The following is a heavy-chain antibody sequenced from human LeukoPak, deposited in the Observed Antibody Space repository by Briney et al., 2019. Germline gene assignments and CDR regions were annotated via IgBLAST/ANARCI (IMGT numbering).Heavy chain of an antibody. Sequence: PSQTLSLTCTVSGGSISSGSYYWRWIRQPAGKGLEWIGRIYTSGSTNYNPSLKSRVTISVDTSKNQFSLKLSSVTAADTAVYYCAREGVASPGDYWGQGTLVTVSS. CDR2: IYTSGST. J-gene: IGHJ4*02. D-gene: IGHD5-12*01. CDR3: AREGVASPGDY. V-gene: IGHV4-61*02. CDR1: GGSISSGSYY.